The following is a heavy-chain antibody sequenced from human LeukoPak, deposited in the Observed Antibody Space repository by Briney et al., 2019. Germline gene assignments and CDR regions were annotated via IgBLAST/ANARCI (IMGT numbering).Heavy chain of an antibody. J-gene: IGHJ1*01. V-gene: IGHV4-4*07. CDR2: IYTSGST. CDR1: GGSMSSYY. D-gene: IGHD5-18*01. CDR3: ARGGRIQLWIDAEYFQQ. Sequence: PSETLSLTCTVSGGSMSSYYWSWIRQPAGKGLEWIGRIYTSGSTNYNPSLKSRVTMSVDTSKNQFSLKLSSVTAADTAVYYCARGGRIQLWIDAEYFQQWGQGTLVTVSS.